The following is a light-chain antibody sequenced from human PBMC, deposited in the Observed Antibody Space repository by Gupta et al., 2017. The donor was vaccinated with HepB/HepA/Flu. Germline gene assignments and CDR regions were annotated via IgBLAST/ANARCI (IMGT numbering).Light chain of an antibody. CDR2: GAS. CDR3: QQYGSSSLVT. V-gene: IGKV3-20*01. Sequence: EIVLTQSPGTLSLSPGERATLSCRASQSVSSSYLAWYQQKPGQAPRLLIYGASSRATGIPDRFSGSGSGTDFTLTISRREPEDFAVYYCQQYGSSSLVTFGGGTKVEIK. CDR1: QSVSSSY. J-gene: IGKJ4*01.